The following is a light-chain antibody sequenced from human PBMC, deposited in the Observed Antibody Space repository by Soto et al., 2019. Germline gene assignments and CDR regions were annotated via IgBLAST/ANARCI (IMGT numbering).Light chain of an antibody. J-gene: IGKJ1*01. CDR1: QSVSSSY. CDR2: GAS. V-gene: IGKV3-20*01. CDR3: QQYGSSSRT. Sequence: EIALTQSPGTPSLSPGERDTLSCRASQSVSSSYLAWYQKKPGQAPRLLIYGASNRATGIPDRFSGSGSGTDFTLTISRLEPEDFALYYCQQYGSSSRTFGQGTKVDIK.